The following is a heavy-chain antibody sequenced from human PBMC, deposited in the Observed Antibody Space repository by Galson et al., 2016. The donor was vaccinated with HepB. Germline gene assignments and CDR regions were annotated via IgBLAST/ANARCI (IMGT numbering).Heavy chain of an antibody. CDR2: ISDSDNTA. CDR1: GFTFDSYD. J-gene: IGHJ4*02. Sequence: SLRLSCAASGFTFDSYDMSWVRQAPGKGLEWVSGISDSDNTASYADSVKGRFPISRDNSENTLYLPMNSLRADDTAIYYCAVQHATAWYSCLLYWGQGSLVAVSS. D-gene: IGHD2-15*01. CDR3: AVQHATAWYSCLLY. V-gene: IGHV3-23*01.